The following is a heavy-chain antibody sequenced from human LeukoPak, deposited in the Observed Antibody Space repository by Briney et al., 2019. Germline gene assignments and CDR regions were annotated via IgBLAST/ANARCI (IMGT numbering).Heavy chain of an antibody. CDR2: MSSDGSPN. V-gene: IGHV3-11*04. D-gene: IGHD6-13*01. CDR3: ARESWYRFEY. J-gene: IGHJ4*02. Sequence: GGSLRLSCAAPGFFFSDYYMSWIRQTPGKGLEWIAYMSSDGSPNKYADSVKGRFTMSGDNAQNSVHLQMNNLRVDDTAIYYCARESWYRFEYWGQGTVVTVSS. CDR1: GFFFSDYY.